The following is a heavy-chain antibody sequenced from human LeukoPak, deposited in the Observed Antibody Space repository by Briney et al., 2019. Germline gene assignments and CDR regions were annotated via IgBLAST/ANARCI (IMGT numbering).Heavy chain of an antibody. CDR2: INHRGST. Sequence: SETLSLTCGVYGGSFSGYYWSWIRQPPGKGLEWFGEINHRGSTNYNPSLKSRVTISVDTSKNQFSLKLSSVTAADTAVYYCARESKVVAIFHWGQGTLVTVSS. J-gene: IGHJ4*02. CDR1: GGSFSGYY. CDR3: ARESKVVAIFH. D-gene: IGHD2-15*01. V-gene: IGHV4-34*01.